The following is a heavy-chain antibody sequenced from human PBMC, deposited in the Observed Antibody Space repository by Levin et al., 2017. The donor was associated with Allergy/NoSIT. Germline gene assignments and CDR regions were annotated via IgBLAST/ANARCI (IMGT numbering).Heavy chain of an antibody. D-gene: IGHD3-16*02. CDR1: GFTFGDYA. Sequence: PGGSLRLSCTGSGFTFGDYAMSWVRQAPGKGLEWVGFIRNKAHGGTTEYAASVKGRLTISRDDSKSIDYLQMNSLKTEDTAVYFCARGGPPNYDYNRGSYRDGYFDYWGQGTLVTVSS. V-gene: IGHV3-49*04. CDR2: IRNKAHGGTT. CDR3: ARGGPPNYDYNRGSYRDGYFDY. J-gene: IGHJ4*02.